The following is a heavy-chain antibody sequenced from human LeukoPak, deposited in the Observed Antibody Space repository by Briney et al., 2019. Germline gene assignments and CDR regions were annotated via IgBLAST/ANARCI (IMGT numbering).Heavy chain of an antibody. V-gene: IGHV3-23*01. CDR2: ISSGGGGT. CDR1: GFTFSNYA. CDR3: ARSVYCSSTSCYLPFDY. Sequence: PGGSLRLSCAASGFTFSNYAMNWVRQAPGKGLEWVSTISSGGGGTFYADSVKGRFTISRDNSKNTLYLQMNTVRAEDTAVYYCARSVYCSSTSCYLPFDYWGQGTLVTVSS. D-gene: IGHD2-2*01. J-gene: IGHJ4*02.